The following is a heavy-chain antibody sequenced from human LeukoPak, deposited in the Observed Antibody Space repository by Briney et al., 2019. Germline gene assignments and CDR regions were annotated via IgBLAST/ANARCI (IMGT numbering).Heavy chain of an antibody. Sequence: GESLKISCKGSGYSFTSYWIGWVRQMPGKGLEWMGIIYPGDSDTRYSPSFQGQVTISADKSISTAYLQWSSLKASGTAMYYCARVMVTASLFRYFDYWGQGTLVTVSS. V-gene: IGHV5-51*01. D-gene: IGHD2-21*02. CDR3: ARVMVTASLFRYFDY. CDR2: IYPGDSDT. J-gene: IGHJ4*02. CDR1: GYSFTSYW.